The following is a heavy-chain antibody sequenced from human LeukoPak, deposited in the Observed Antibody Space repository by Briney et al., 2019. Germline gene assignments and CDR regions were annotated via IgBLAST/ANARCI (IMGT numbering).Heavy chain of an antibody. Sequence: PSETLSLTCAVSGYSISSDYYWGWIRQPSGKGLEWIGSIYQSVSTYYNPSLKSRVTISVDTSKNQFSLKLSSVTAADTAVYYCARERAPSSYYYGSGSYYNGWFDPWGQGTLVTVSS. CDR3: ARERAPSSYYYGSGSYYNGWFDP. CDR1: GYSISSDYY. J-gene: IGHJ5*02. CDR2: IYQSVST. D-gene: IGHD3-10*01. V-gene: IGHV4-38-2*02.